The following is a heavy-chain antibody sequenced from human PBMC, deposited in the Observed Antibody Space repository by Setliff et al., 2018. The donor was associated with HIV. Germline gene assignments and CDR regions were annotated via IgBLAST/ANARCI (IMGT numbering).Heavy chain of an antibody. CDR2: IIPILGIA. D-gene: IGHD3-22*01. V-gene: IGHV1-69*10. CDR3: ARNYYDSSGYYFFDY. Sequence: SVKVSCKASGGTFSSYAIGWVRQAPGQGLEWMGGIIPILGIANYAQKFQGRVTITADESTSTAYMELSSLRSEDTAVYYCARNYYDSSGYYFFDYWGQGTLVTVSS. CDR1: GGTFSSYA. J-gene: IGHJ4*02.